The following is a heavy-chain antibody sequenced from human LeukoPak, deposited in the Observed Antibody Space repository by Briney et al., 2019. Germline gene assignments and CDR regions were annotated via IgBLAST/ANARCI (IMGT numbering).Heavy chain of an antibody. D-gene: IGHD3-10*01. Sequence: GGSLRLSCAASGFTFSSYSMNWVRQAPGKGLEWVSYISSSSSYIYYADSVKGRFTISRDNAKNSLYLQMNSLRAEDTAVYYCALIPRGSGSYYAPPFDYWGQGTLVTLSS. CDR2: ISSSSSYI. J-gene: IGHJ4*02. V-gene: IGHV3-21*05. CDR1: GFTFSSYS. CDR3: ALIPRGSGSYYAPPFDY.